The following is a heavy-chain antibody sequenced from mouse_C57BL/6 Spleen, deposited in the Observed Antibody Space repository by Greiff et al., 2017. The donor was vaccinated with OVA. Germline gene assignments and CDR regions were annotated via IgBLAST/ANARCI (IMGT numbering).Heavy chain of an antibody. CDR1: GFTFSDYG. Sequence: DVQLQESGGGLVKPGGSLKLSCAASGFTFSDYGMHWVRQAPEKGLEWVAYISSGSSTIYYADTVKGRFTISRDNAKNTLFLQMTSLRSEDTAMYYCARSSHWYFDVWGTGTTVTVSS. J-gene: IGHJ1*03. D-gene: IGHD1-1*01. CDR2: ISSGSSTI. V-gene: IGHV5-17*01. CDR3: ARSSHWYFDV.